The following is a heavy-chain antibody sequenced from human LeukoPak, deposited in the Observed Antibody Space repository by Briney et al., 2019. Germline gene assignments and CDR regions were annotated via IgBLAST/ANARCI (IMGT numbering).Heavy chain of an antibody. J-gene: IGHJ1*01. CDR3: ARDRIAAHGPGYFQY. CDR2: IYHSGST. CDR1: GYSISCDYY. D-gene: IGHD2-8*01. V-gene: IGHV4-38-2*02. Sequence: SETLSLTCAVSGYSISCDYYWGWIRQPPGKGLEWIGSIYHSGSTYHNPSLKSRVTISVDTSKNQFSLKLSSVTAADTAVYFCARDRIAAHGPGYFQYWGQGTLVTVSS.